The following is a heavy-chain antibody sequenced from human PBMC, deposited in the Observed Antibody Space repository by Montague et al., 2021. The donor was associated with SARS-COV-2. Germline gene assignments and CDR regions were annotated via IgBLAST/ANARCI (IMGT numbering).Heavy chain of an antibody. Sequence: SETLSLTCGSHSLRFRGSYSHLGSQHPWTGVTYYGHITPCAGTNYNPSLKSRVTISVDTSKNQFSLKLSSVTAADTAVYYCARFAYRLLFIASYYGMDVWGQGTTVTVSS. CDR3: ARFAYRLLFIASYYGMDV. J-gene: IGHJ6*02. D-gene: IGHD2-2*01. CDR1: SLRFRGSY. CDR2: ITPCAGT. V-gene: IGHV4-34*01.